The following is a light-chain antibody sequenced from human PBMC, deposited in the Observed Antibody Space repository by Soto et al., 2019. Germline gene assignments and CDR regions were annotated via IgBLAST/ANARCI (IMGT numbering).Light chain of an antibody. CDR1: NSDVGGYNY. J-gene: IGLJ3*02. CDR2: DVS. CDR3: SSYTKTDSWV. V-gene: IGLV2-14*01. Sequence: QSVLTQPASVSGSPGQSITISCPGTNSDVGGYNYASWYQQHPGKAPKLMIYDVSNRPSGVSNRFSGSKSGNTASLTISGLQAEDEADYYCSSYTKTDSWVFGGGTKLTVL.